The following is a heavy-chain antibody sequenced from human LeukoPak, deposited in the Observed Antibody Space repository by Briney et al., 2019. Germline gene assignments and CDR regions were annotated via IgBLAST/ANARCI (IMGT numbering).Heavy chain of an antibody. Sequence: ASAKVSCKASGYTFTGYYMHWVRQAPGQGLEWMGWINPNSGGTNYAQKFQGRVTMTRDTSISTAYMELSRLRSDDTAVYYCARMEGCSGGSCYLFDYWGQGTLVTVSS. J-gene: IGHJ4*02. D-gene: IGHD2-15*01. CDR1: GYTFTGYY. V-gene: IGHV1-2*02. CDR3: ARMEGCSGGSCYLFDY. CDR2: INPNSGGT.